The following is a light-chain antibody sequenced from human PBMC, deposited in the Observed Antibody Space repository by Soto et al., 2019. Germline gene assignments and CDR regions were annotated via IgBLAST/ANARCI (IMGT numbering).Light chain of an antibody. CDR2: AAS. CDR1: QGIGVY. J-gene: IGKJ4*01. Sequence: DIQMTQSPSSLSASLGDRVTITCRASQGIGVYLAWFQQKPGKVPRLLIYAASALQSGVPSRFSSGGSGTDFTLTINSLQPEDVATYYCQKYNSAPLTFGGGTKMDIK. CDR3: QKYNSAPLT. V-gene: IGKV1-27*01.